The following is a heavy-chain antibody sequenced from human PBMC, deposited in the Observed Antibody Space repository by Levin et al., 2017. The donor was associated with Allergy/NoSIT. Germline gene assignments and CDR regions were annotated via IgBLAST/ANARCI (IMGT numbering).Heavy chain of an antibody. CDR3: ARHLNWFDP. J-gene: IGHJ5*02. CDR2: IYYSGST. CDR1: GGSISSSSYY. Sequence: TASETLSLTCTVSGGSISSSSYYWGWIRQPPGKGLEWIGSIYYSGSTYYNPSLKSRVTISVDTSKNQFSLKLSSVTAADTAVYYCARHLNWFDPWGQGTLVTVSS. V-gene: IGHV4-39*01.